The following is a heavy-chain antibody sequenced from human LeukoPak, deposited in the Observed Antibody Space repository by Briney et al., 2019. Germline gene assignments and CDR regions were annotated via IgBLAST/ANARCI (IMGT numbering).Heavy chain of an antibody. V-gene: IGHV4-34*01. D-gene: IGHD3-9*01. Sequence: GSLRLSCAASGFTFSSYSMNWVRQAPGKGLEWIGEINHSGSTNYNPSLKSRVTISVDTSKNQFSLKLSSVTAADTAVYYCAIAARGHLLTGWGQGTLVTVSS. J-gene: IGHJ4*02. CDR3: AIAARGHLLTG. CDR2: INHSGST. CDR1: GFTFSSYS.